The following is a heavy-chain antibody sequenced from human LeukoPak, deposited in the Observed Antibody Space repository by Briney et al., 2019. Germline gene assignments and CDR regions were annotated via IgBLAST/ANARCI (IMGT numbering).Heavy chain of an antibody. Sequence: SGGSLRLSCTVSGFTVSSNSMSWVRQAPGKGLEWVSFIYSDNTHYSDSVKGRFTISRDNSKNTLYLQMNSLRAEDTAVYYCATDNNWKSRRGAFDIWGQGTMVTVSS. J-gene: IGHJ3*02. CDR2: IYSDNT. CDR3: ATDNNWKSRRGAFDI. D-gene: IGHD1-20*01. CDR1: GFTVSSNS. V-gene: IGHV3-53*01.